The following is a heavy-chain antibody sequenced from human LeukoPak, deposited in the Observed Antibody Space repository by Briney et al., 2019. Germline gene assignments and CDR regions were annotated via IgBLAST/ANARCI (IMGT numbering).Heavy chain of an antibody. CDR2: IYYSGST. J-gene: IGHJ6*02. V-gene: IGHV4-30-4*01. CDR3: ARHARSSTVTTFLTYYYYGMDV. D-gene: IGHD4-17*01. Sequence: SETLSLTCTVSGGSISSGDYYWSWIRQPPGKGLEWIGYIYYSGSTYYNPSLKSRVTISVDTSKNQFSLKLSSVTAADTAVYYCARHARSSTVTTFLTYYYYGMDVWGQGTTVTVSS. CDR1: GGSISSGDYY.